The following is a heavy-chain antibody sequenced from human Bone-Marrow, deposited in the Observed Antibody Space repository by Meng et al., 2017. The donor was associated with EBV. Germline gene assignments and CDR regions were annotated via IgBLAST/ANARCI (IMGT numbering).Heavy chain of an antibody. Sequence: VELEGAGGALVNPGEPRRLSVASAVFMFSDYYLLWLRQSPEKGLEWVSYISVSGDAVYHADSIKGRFTISRDNAQTPLYLRMNSLRAEDTAVYYCAVSIVGDGYFEYWGQGTLVTVSS. CDR2: ISVSGDAV. D-gene: IGHD1-26*01. V-gene: IGHV3-11*01. CDR1: VFMFSDYY. J-gene: IGHJ4*02. CDR3: AVSIVGDGYFEY.